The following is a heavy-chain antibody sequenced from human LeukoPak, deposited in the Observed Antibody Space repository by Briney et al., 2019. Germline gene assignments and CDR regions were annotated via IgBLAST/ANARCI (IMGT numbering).Heavy chain of an antibody. CDR1: GSSFTSYW. V-gene: IGHV5-51*01. CDR3: ASTYSSGWTAFDY. J-gene: IGHJ4*02. Sequence: GASLQISCEGSGSSFTSYWIGWVRQLPGKGLEWMGIIHPGDSDTRYSPSFQGQVTISADKSISTAYLQWSSLKASDTAMYYCASTYSSGWTAFDYWGQGTLVTVSS. D-gene: IGHD6-19*01. CDR2: IHPGDSDT.